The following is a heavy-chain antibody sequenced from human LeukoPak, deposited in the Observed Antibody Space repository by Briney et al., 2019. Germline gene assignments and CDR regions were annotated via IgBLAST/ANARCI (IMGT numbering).Heavy chain of an antibody. V-gene: IGHV4-34*01. J-gene: IGHJ4*02. Sequence: SETLSLTCAVYGGSFSGYYWSWIRQPPGKGLEWIVEINHSGSTNYNPSLKSRVTISVDTSKNQFSLKLSSVTAADTAVYYCARGRSKGGLLPFGYWGQGTLVTVSS. D-gene: IGHD1-26*01. CDR3: ARGRSKGGLLPFGY. CDR2: INHSGST. CDR1: GGSFSGYY.